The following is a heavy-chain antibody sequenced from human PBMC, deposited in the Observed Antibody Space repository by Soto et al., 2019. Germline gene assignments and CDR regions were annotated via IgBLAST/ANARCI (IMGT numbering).Heavy chain of an antibody. CDR1: GFTFSRYA. J-gene: IGHJ5*02. CDR3: ARDLSPTNWFDP. CDR2: ISYDGSNK. V-gene: IGHV3-30-3*01. Sequence: GGSLRLSCAASGFTFSRYAMHWVRQAPGKGLEWVAVISYDGSNKYYADSVKGRFTISRDNSKNTLYLQMNSLRAEDTVVYYCARDLSPTNWFDPWGQGTLVTVSS.